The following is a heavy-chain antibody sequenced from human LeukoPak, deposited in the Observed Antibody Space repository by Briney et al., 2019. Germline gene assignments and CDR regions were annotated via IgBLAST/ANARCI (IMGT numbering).Heavy chain of an antibody. D-gene: IGHD3-22*01. Sequence: ASVEVSCKASGYTFTSYGISWVRQAPGQGLEWMGWISAYNGNTNYAQKLQGRVTMTTDTSTSTAYMELRSLRSDDTAVYYCARVGYYYDSSGFPSGYWGQGTLVTVSS. V-gene: IGHV1-18*01. CDR3: ARVGYYYDSSGFPSGY. J-gene: IGHJ4*02. CDR1: GYTFTSYG. CDR2: ISAYNGNT.